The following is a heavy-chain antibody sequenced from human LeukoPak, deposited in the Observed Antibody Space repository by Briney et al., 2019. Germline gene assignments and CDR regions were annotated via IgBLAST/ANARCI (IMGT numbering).Heavy chain of an antibody. CDR2: LSSSSSKI. CDR3: TRDPSFDSTLYYGMDV. Sequence: GGSLSLPCVGSGLPFMNYPMMGVRQAPGKGLEWVSSLSSSSSKIYYADSVKGRFTTARDNAKRSLYLQMNSLRAEDTAVYYCTRDPSFDSTLYYGMDVWGQGTTVTVSS. CDR1: GLPFMNYP. V-gene: IGHV3-21*01. J-gene: IGHJ6*02. D-gene: IGHD3-10*01.